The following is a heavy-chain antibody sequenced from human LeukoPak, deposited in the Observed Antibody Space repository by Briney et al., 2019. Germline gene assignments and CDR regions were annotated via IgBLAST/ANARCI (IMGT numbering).Heavy chain of an antibody. CDR1: GFTFSSYS. D-gene: IGHD2-2*01. CDR2: ISSSSSYI. J-gene: IGHJ6*03. V-gene: IGHV3-21*01. Sequence: GGFLRLSCAASGFTFSSYSMNWVRQAPGKGLEWVSSISSSSSYIYYADSVKGRFTISRDNAKNSLYLQMNSLRAEDTAVYYCARYPPHYYYMDVWGKGTTVTVSS. CDR3: ARYPPHYYYMDV.